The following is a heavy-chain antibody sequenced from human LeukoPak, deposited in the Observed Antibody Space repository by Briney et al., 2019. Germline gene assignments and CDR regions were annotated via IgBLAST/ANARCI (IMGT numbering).Heavy chain of an antibody. Sequence: SETLSLTCTVSGGSISSSSYYWGWIRQPPGKGLEWIGSIYYSGSNYYNPSLKSRVTISVDTSKNQSSLKLSSLTAADTAVYYCARAYCSGGSCQDAFDIWGQGTMVTVSS. CDR1: GGSISSSSYY. D-gene: IGHD2-15*01. J-gene: IGHJ3*02. CDR3: ARAYCSGGSCQDAFDI. CDR2: IYYSGSN. V-gene: IGHV4-39*07.